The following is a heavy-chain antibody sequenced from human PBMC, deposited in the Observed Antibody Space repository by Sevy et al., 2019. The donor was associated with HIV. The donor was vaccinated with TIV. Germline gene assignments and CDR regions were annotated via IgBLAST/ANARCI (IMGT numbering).Heavy chain of an antibody. J-gene: IGHJ4*02. D-gene: IGHD5-12*01. Sequence: ASVKVSCKASGGPFRSHAISWVRQAPGRGLEWMGGIIAIFGTADYAQRFQGRVTITADESTRTVYMDLSSLRSDDTAVYYCAKHQGYTISLSAVDYWGQGTLVTVSS. CDR2: IIAIFGTA. CDR3: AKHQGYTISLSAVDY. CDR1: GGPFRSHA. V-gene: IGHV1-69*13.